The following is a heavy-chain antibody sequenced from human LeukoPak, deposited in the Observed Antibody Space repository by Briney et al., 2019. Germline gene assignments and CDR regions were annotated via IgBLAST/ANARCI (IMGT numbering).Heavy chain of an antibody. Sequence: PGGSLRLSCAASGFTFDDYAMHWVRQAPGTGLEWVSLISWDGGSTYYADSVKGRFTISRDNSKNSLYLQMNSLRAEDTALYYCAKGSGGYDILTGNYYYYYYGMDVWGQGTTVTVSS. CDR2: ISWDGGST. J-gene: IGHJ6*02. V-gene: IGHV3-43D*03. CDR3: AKGSGGYDILTGNYYYYYYGMDV. D-gene: IGHD3-9*01. CDR1: GFTFDDYA.